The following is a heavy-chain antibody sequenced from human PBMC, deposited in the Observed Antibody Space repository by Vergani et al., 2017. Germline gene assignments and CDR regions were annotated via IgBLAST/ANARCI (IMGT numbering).Heavy chain of an antibody. D-gene: IGHD3-22*01. CDR1: GFTFSSYG. J-gene: IGHJ4*02. V-gene: IGHV3-33*01. CDR3: ARGEDDSSDYYQHPLYYFDY. Sequence: QVQLVESGGGVVQPGRSLRLSCAASGFTFSSYGMHWVRQAPGKGLEWVAVIWYDGSNKYYADSVKGRFTISRDNSKNTLYLQMNSLRAEDTAVYYCARGEDDSSDYYQHPLYYFDYWGQGTLVTVSS. CDR2: IWYDGSNK.